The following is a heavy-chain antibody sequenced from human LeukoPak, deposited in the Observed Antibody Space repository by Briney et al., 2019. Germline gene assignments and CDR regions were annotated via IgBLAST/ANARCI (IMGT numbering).Heavy chain of an antibody. D-gene: IGHD3-22*01. Sequence: ASVKVSCKASGGTFSSYAISWVRQAPGQGLEWMGGIIPIFGTANYAQKFQGRVTITADESTSTAYMELSSLRSEDTAVYYCARGSDYYDSSDDHYFDYWGQGTLVTVSS. CDR1: GGTFSSYA. J-gene: IGHJ4*02. CDR2: IIPIFGTA. V-gene: IGHV1-69*13. CDR3: ARGSDYYDSSDDHYFDY.